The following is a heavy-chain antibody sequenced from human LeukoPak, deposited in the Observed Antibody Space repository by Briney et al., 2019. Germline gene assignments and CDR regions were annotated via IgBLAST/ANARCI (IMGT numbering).Heavy chain of an antibody. D-gene: IGHD1-26*01. CDR1: GGSISSGSYY. V-gene: IGHV4-61*02. Sequence: SQTLSLTCTVSGGSISSGSYYWSWIRQPAGKGLEWIGRIYTSGSTNYNPSLKSRVTISVDTSKNQFSLKLSSVTAADTAVYYCARAEGATIHAGHFDYWGQGTLVTVSS. J-gene: IGHJ4*02. CDR2: IYTSGST. CDR3: ARAEGATIHAGHFDY.